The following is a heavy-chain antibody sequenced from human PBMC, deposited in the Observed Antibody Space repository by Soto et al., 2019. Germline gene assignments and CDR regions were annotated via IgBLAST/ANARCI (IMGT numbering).Heavy chain of an antibody. V-gene: IGHV3-74*01. CDR1: RVMFSGYW. J-gene: IGHJ6*02. D-gene: IGHD5-18*01. Sequence: GGSLRLCCAASRVMFSGYWMHWVRQAPGKGLVWVSRINSDGGTTTYADSVKGRFTISRDNAKNTLYLQMNSLRAEDTAVYYCARGSEYRYGYHYYGMDVWGQGTTVTVSS. CDR3: ARGSEYRYGYHYYGMDV. CDR2: INSDGGTT.